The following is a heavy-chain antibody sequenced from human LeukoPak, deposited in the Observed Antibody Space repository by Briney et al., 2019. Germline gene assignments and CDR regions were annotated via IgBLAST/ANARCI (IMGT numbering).Heavy chain of an antibody. Sequence: GRSLRLSCAASGFTFSSYAMHWVRQAPGKGLEWVAVISYDGSNKYYADSVKGRFTISRDNSKNTLYLQMNTLRAEDTAVYFCARGGGRGYNWNDLGDWGQGTLVTVSS. D-gene: IGHD1-1*01. CDR1: GFTFSSYA. CDR3: ARGGGRGYNWNDLGD. V-gene: IGHV3-30*04. J-gene: IGHJ4*02. CDR2: ISYDGSNK.